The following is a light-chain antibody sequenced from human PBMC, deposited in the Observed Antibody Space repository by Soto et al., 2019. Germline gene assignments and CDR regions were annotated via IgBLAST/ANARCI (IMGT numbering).Light chain of an antibody. CDR2: KAS. J-gene: IGKJ1*01. Sequence: IPFAPFSLFLSGSVGERDTLPFPASQGVSNYLAWYQQKPGKAPKLLIYKASTLKSGVPSRFSGSGSGTEFTLTISSLQPDDFATYYCQHYNSYSEAFGQGTKVDI. CDR1: QGVSNY. V-gene: IGKV1-5*03. CDR3: QHYNSYSEA.